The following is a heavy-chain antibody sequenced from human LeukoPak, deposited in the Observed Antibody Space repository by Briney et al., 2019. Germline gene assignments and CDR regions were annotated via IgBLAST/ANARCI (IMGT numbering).Heavy chain of an antibody. CDR3: ARVRLHLTGYYREVKHLDI. Sequence: SETLSLTCAVSGGSFSGFYWTWIRQSPEKGLEWIGEINHSGSTNYNPSLKSRVTISVDTSKNQFSLKLSSVTAADTAVYYCARVRLHLTGYYREVKHLDIWGQGTMVTVSS. D-gene: IGHD3-9*01. J-gene: IGHJ3*02. V-gene: IGHV4-34*01. CDR1: GGSFSGFY. CDR2: INHSGST.